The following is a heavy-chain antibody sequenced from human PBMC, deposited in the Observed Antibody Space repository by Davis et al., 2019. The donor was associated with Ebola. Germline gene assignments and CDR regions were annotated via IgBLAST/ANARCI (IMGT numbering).Heavy chain of an antibody. CDR3: AKRGIAAGY. D-gene: IGHD6-13*01. V-gene: IGHV3-23*01. J-gene: IGHJ4*02. CDR1: GFTFSSYA. Sequence: GESLKISCAASGFTFSSYAMSWVRQAPGKGLEWVSAISGSGGSTYYADSVKGRFTISRDNSKNTLYLQMNSLRAEDTAVYYCAKRGIAAGYWGQGTLVTVSS. CDR2: ISGSGGST.